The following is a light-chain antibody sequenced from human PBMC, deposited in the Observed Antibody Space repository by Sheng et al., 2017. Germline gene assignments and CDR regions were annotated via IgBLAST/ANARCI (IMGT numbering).Light chain of an antibody. J-gene: IGKJ2*01. CDR3: QQRGNWPT. CDR2: DAS. Sequence: DIVLTQSPATLSLSPGERATLSCGASQSVSNNYLAWFQQNPGLAPRLLIYDASNRATGIPARFSGSGSGTDFTLTISTLEAEDFAVYYCQQRGNWPTFGQGTKLEIK. CDR1: QSVSNNY. V-gene: IGKV3D-20*02.